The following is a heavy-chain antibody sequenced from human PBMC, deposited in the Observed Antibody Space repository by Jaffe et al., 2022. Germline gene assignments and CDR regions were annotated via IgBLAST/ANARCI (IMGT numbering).Heavy chain of an antibody. Sequence: EVQLVQSGAEVKKPGESLKISCKGSGYSFTSYWIGWVRQMPGKGLEWMGIIYPGDSDTRYSPSFQGQVTISADKSISTAYLQWSSLKASDTAMYYCARLHSSGWYALRNDAFDIWGQGTMVTVSS. CDR3: ARLHSSGWYALRNDAFDI. J-gene: IGHJ3*02. CDR1: GYSFTSYW. D-gene: IGHD6-19*01. V-gene: IGHV5-51*03. CDR2: IYPGDSDT.